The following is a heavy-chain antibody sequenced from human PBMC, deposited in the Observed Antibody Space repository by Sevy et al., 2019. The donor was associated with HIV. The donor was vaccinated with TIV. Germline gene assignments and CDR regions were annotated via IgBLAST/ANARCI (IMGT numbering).Heavy chain of an antibody. CDR2: IYYSGST. V-gene: IGHV4-39*01. Sequence: TLSLTCTVSGGSISSSSYYWGWIRQPPGKGLEWIGSIYYSGSTYYNPSLKSRVTISVDTSKNQFSLKLSSVTAADTAVYYCARHGWGYSSSSHFDYWGQGTLVTVSS. D-gene: IGHD6-6*01. CDR1: GGSISSSSYY. CDR3: ARHGWGYSSSSHFDY. J-gene: IGHJ4*02.